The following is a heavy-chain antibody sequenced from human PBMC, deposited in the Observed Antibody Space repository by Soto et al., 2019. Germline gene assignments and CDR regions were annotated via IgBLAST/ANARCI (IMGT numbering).Heavy chain of an antibody. CDR2: MNPNSGNT. V-gene: IGHV1-8*01. J-gene: IGHJ5*02. CDR3: ARGRKVAGRRWFDP. Sequence: ASVKVSCKASGYTFTSYDINWVRQATGQGLEWMGWMNPNSGNTGYAQKFQGRVTMTRNTSISTAYMELSSLRSEDTAVYYCARGRKVAGRRWFDPWGQGTLVTVSS. CDR1: GYTFTSYD.